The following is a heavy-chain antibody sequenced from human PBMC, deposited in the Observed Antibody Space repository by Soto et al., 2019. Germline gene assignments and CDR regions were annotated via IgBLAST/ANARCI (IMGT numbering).Heavy chain of an antibody. CDR3: ALQTGHYDILTGYYSGSGMDV. Sequence: ASVKVSCKASGGTFSSYAISWVRQAPGQGLEWMGGIIPIFGTANYAQKFQGRVTITADESTSTAYMELSSLRSEDTAVYYCALQTGHYDILTGYYSGSGMDVWGQGTTVTVSS. V-gene: IGHV1-69*13. CDR2: IIPIFGTA. D-gene: IGHD3-9*01. CDR1: GGTFSSYA. J-gene: IGHJ6*02.